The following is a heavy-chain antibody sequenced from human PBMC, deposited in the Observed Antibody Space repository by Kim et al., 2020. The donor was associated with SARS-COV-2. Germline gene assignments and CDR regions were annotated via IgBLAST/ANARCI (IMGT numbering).Heavy chain of an antibody. D-gene: IGHD1-1*01. CDR2: IIPVSDTR. V-gene: IGHV1-69*13. CDR3: ARARTGSLYYFFGMDV. Sequence: SVKVSCKSSGGTFGNYGFAWVRLAPGQGLEWMGGIIPVSDTRDYAKKFQGRVTFIADESTSTVYMELTTLKSDDTAVYYCARARTGSLYYFFGMDVWGPGTTVTVSS. J-gene: IGHJ6*02. CDR1: GGTFGNYG.